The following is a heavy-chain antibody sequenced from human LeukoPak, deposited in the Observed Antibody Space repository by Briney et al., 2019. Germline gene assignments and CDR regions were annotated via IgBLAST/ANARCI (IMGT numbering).Heavy chain of an antibody. V-gene: IGHV3-33*01. CDR3: ARESRRNYYGSGSRSMDV. Sequence: GGSLRLSCAASGFTFSSYGMHWVRQAPGKGLEWVAVIWYDGSNKYYADSVKGRFTISRDNSKNTLYLQMNSLRAEDTAVYYCARESRRNYYGSGSRSMDVWGKGTTVTVSS. CDR2: IWYDGSNK. J-gene: IGHJ6*04. CDR1: GFTFSSYG. D-gene: IGHD3-10*01.